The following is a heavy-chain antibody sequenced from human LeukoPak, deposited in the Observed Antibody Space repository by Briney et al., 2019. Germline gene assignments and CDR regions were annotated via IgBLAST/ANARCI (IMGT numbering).Heavy chain of an antibody. J-gene: IGHJ3*01. CDR2: ISPYNGST. V-gene: IGHV1-18*04. Sequence: ASVKVSCKASGYSFSDNGLNWVRQAPGQGLEWMGWISPYNGSTKYVENLEGRVTMTTDASTNTAYMELRSLTSDDTAVYYCAREGLGEYMAHDAFDLWGQGTMVIVSS. D-gene: IGHD3-16*01. CDR1: GYSFSDNG. CDR3: AREGLGEYMAHDAFDL.